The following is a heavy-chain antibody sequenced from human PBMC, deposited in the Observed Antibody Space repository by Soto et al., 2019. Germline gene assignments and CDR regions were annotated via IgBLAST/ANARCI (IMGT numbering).Heavy chain of an antibody. CDR2: ISSSSSYI. J-gene: IGHJ4*02. D-gene: IGHD5-18*01. CDR1: GFTFSSYS. Sequence: EVQLVESGGGLVKPGGSLRLSCAASGFTFSSYSMNWVRQAPGKGLEWVSSISSSSSYIYYADSVKGRFTISRDHAKNSLYLQMNSLRAEDTAVYYCARVPETRGYSYGESDYWGQGTLVTVSS. V-gene: IGHV3-21*01. CDR3: ARVPETRGYSYGESDY.